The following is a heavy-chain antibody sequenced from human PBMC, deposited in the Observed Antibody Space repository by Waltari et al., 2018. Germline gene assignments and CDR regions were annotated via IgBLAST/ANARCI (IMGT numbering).Heavy chain of an antibody. CDR3: SRRGDFRSGYTSDY. CDR1: GYTFTSHW. D-gene: IGHD3-3*01. J-gene: IGHJ4*02. CDR2: TEPEDSDT. V-gene: IGHV5-51*01. Sequence: EVQLVQSGAEVKKPGDSLKISCKASGYTFTSHWIAWARQMPGKGVEWMGITEPEDSDTRYSPSVQGQVTISADKSTTTAYLQWRSLKASDTAMYYCSRRGDFRSGYTSDYWGQGTLVTVSS.